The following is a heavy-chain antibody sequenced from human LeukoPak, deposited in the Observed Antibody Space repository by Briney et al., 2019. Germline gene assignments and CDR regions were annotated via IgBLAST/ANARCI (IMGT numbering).Heavy chain of an antibody. CDR2: INTGGSNP. CDR3: ATDFYPIVDSSWYEIGY. CDR1: GFTFNVYW. V-gene: IGHV3-74*01. Sequence: PGGSLTLSCAASGFTFNVYWVHCLPHAPGGARVWGSRINTGGSNPPYATSVKRRFTISRDNYKNTLYLQMYSLRTEDTAVYYCATDFYPIVDSSWYEIGYWGQGTLVTVSS. J-gene: IGHJ4*02. D-gene: IGHD6-13*01.